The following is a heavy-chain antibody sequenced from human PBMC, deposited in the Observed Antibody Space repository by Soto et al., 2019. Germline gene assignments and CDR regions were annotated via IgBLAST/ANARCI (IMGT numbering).Heavy chain of an antibody. V-gene: IGHV3-11*01. CDR2: ISGSGNTI. D-gene: IGHD5-18*01. J-gene: IGHJ6*02. CDR1: GFTFSDYY. Sequence: QVQLVESGGGLVRPGGSLRLSCAASGFTFSDYYMSWIRQAPGKGLAWVSYISGSGNTIYYADSVSGRFTISWDTAKNSLYLQMNRLRAEDTAVYYCARDRLAYSYGKGMDVWGQGTTVTVSS. CDR3: ARDRLAYSYGKGMDV.